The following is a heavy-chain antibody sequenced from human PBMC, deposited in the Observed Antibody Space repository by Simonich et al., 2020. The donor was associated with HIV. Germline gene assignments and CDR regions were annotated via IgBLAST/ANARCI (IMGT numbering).Heavy chain of an antibody. CDR1: GGPFSGYY. J-gene: IGHJ6*03. CDR2: INHSGST. V-gene: IGHV4-34*01. D-gene: IGHD1-1*01. Sequence: QMQLQQWGAGLLKPSETLSLTCAVYGGPFSGYYWSWIRQPPGKGPEWIGEINHSGSTNYNPSLKSRVTISVDTSKNQFSLKLSSVTAADTAVYSCARGIPRNYYYFYYMDVWGKGTTVIVSS. CDR3: ARGIPRNYYYFYYMDV.